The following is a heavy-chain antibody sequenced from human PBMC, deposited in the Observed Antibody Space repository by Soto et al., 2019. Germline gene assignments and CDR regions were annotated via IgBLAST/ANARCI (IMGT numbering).Heavy chain of an antibody. CDR1: GYSFTSYW. J-gene: IGHJ6*02. CDR3: ARRPDYGGNYYYYGVDV. Sequence: PGESLKISCKGSGYSFTSYWIAWVRQMPGKGLEWMGIIYPGDSDTRYSPSFQGQVTISADKSISTAYLQWSSLKASDTAMYYCARRPDYGGNYYYYGVDVWGQGTTVTVSS. CDR2: IYPGDSDT. V-gene: IGHV5-51*01. D-gene: IGHD4-17*01.